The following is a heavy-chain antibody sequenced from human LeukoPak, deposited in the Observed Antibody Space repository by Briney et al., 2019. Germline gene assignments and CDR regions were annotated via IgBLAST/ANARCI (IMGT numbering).Heavy chain of an antibody. J-gene: IGHJ4*02. D-gene: IGHD3-9*01. CDR1: GFTFSSYA. Sequence: PGGSLRLSCAASGFTFSSYAMHWVRQAPGKGLEWVAVISYDGSNKYYADSVKGRFTISRDNSKNTLYLQMNSLRAEDTAVYYCATRGYYDILTAYSYYFDYWGQGTLVTVSS. V-gene: IGHV3-30-3*01. CDR3: ATRGYYDILTAYSYYFDY. CDR2: ISYDGSNK.